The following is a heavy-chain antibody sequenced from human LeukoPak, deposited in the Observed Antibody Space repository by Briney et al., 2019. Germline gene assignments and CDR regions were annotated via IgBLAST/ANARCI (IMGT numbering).Heavy chain of an antibody. Sequence: SETLSLTCAVYGGSFSGYYWSWIRQPPGKGLEWIGEIDHSGSTNYNPSLTIRVTISVDTSKNQFSLKLSSVTAADTAVYYCARGRRAAARLGYFDYWGQGTLVTVSS. V-gene: IGHV4-34*01. CDR3: ARGRRAAARLGYFDY. CDR1: GGSFSGYY. CDR2: IDHSGST. D-gene: IGHD6-6*01. J-gene: IGHJ4*02.